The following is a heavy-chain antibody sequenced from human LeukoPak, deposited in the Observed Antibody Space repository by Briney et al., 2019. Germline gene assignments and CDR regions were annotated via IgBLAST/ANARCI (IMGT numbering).Heavy chain of an antibody. CDR3: ARLAAPGKYSSSWYDY. D-gene: IGHD6-13*01. CDR2: IYPSDSDT. J-gene: IGHJ4*02. Sequence: GESLKISCKGSGYSFTSYWIGWVRQMPGKGLEWMGIIYPSDSDTRYSPSFQGQVTISADKSISTAYLQWSSLKASDTAMYYCARLAAPGKYSSSWYDYWGQGTLVTVSS. V-gene: IGHV5-51*01. CDR1: GYSFTSYW.